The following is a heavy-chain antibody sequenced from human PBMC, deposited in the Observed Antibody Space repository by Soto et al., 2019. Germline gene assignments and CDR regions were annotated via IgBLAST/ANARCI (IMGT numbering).Heavy chain of an antibody. D-gene: IGHD2-15*01. CDR1: GGTFSSYA. V-gene: IGHV1-69*13. Sequence: SVKVSCKASGGTFSSYAISWVRQAPGQGLEWMGGIIPIFGTANYAQKFQGRVTITADESTSTAYMELSSLRSEDTAVYYCARDWGYCSGGSCSYNHAFDYWGQGTLVTVSS. CDR2: IIPIFGTA. J-gene: IGHJ4*02. CDR3: ARDWGYCSGGSCSYNHAFDY.